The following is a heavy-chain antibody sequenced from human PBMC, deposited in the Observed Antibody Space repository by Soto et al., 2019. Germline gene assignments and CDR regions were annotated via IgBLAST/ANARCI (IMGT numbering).Heavy chain of an antibody. J-gene: IGHJ4*02. Sequence: GGSLRLSCSPSGFTFGDYAMNWFLQAPGKGLEWVGFIKSKAFGGTPEYAASVKGRFTISRDDSMSIAYLQMSSLKTDDTAVYYCTRDHYGRGFSSGAFDSWGQGTPVTVSS. D-gene: IGHD5-18*01. CDR3: TRDHYGRGFSSGAFDS. V-gene: IGHV3-49*03. CDR2: IKSKAFGGTP. CDR1: GFTFGDYA.